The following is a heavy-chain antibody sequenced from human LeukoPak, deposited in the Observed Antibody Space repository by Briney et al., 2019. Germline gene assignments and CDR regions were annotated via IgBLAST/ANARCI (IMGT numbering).Heavy chain of an antibody. Sequence: GGSLRLSCAASGFTFSSYAMHWVRQAPGKGLEWVAVISYDGSNKYCADSVKGRFTISRDNSKNTLYLQMNSLRAEDTAVYYCARNYEDILTGIAHFGEFDYWGQGTLVTVSS. CDR2: ISYDGSNK. CDR1: GFTFSSYA. CDR3: ARNYEDILTGIAHFGEFDY. J-gene: IGHJ4*02. V-gene: IGHV3-30-3*01. D-gene: IGHD2-15*01.